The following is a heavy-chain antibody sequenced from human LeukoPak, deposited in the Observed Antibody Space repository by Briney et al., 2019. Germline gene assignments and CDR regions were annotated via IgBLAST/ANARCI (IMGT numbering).Heavy chain of an antibody. CDR2: INPSGGST. Sequence: ASVKVSCKASRYTFTSYYMHWVRQAPGQGLEWMGIINPSGGSTSYAQKFQGRVTMTRDTSTSPVYMELSSLRSEDTVVYYCARDMGVVPAAKYYFDYWGQGTLVTVSS. J-gene: IGHJ4*02. CDR3: ARDMGVVPAAKYYFDY. D-gene: IGHD2-2*01. CDR1: RYTFTSYY. V-gene: IGHV1-46*01.